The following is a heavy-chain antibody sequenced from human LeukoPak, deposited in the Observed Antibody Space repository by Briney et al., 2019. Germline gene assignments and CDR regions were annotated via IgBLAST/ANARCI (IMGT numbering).Heavy chain of an antibody. Sequence: PGGSLRLSCVASGFTFTAHTMHWVRRAPGKGLESVAHISASSTAIHYGDSVKGRFTVSRDNAKTSLYLQMNSLRAEDTAVYYCTRDIATTVFDCWGQGTLVTVSS. D-gene: IGHD4-17*01. J-gene: IGHJ4*02. CDR1: GFTFTAHT. V-gene: IGHV3-48*01. CDR3: TRDIATTVFDC. CDR2: ISASSTAI.